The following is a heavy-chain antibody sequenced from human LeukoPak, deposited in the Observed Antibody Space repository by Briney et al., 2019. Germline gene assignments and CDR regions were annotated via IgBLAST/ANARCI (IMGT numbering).Heavy chain of an antibody. CDR3: AKDIIGYAPL. J-gene: IGHJ4*02. CDR1: GVTFDDFP. Sequence: GGSLRLSCAASGVTFDDFPMHWVRQQPGKGLEWVSLVSVDGDTKYYADSVRGRFTISRDNSKNSLYLQMNSLRIEDTAFYYCAKDIIGYAPLWGQGTLVTVSS. D-gene: IGHD2-8*01. V-gene: IGHV3-43*01. CDR2: VSVDGDTK.